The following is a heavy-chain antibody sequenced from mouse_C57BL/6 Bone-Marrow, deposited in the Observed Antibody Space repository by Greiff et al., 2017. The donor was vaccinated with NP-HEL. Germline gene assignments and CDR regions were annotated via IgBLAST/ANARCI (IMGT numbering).Heavy chain of an antibody. Sequence: QVQLKQSGPELVKPGASVKISCKASGYSFPSYYIHWVKQRPGQGLEWIGWIYPGGGNTKYNEKFKGKATLTADTSSSTAYMQLSSLTSEDSAVYYCARSRITTVVEGMDYWGQGTSVTVSS. CDR2: IYPGGGNT. D-gene: IGHD1-1*01. V-gene: IGHV1-66*01. CDR3: ARSRITTVVEGMDY. J-gene: IGHJ4*01. CDR1: GYSFPSYY.